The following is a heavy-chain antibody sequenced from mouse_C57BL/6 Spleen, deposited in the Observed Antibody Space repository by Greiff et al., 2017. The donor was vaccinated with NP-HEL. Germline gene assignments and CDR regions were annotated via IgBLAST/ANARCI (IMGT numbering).Heavy chain of an antibody. CDR1: GYAFRSSW. D-gene: IGHD1-1*01. Sequence: QVQLQQSGPELVTPGASVKISCKASGYAFRSSWMNWVKQRPGKGLAWIGRIYPGDGDTNYNGKFKGKATLTADKSSSTAYMQLSSLTSEDSAVYFCARGGNYGSSYGYFDVWGTGTTVTVSS. V-gene: IGHV1-82*01. CDR2: IYPGDGDT. CDR3: ARGGNYGSSYGYFDV. J-gene: IGHJ1*03.